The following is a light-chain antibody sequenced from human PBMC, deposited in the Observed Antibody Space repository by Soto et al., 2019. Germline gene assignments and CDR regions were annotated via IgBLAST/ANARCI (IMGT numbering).Light chain of an antibody. CDR3: QQYGNSPVT. CDR2: DAS. J-gene: IGKJ5*01. V-gene: IGKV3-20*01. CDR1: QSVSSY. Sequence: EVMLTQSPATLSVSPGERATLSCRASQSVSSYLAWYQQKPGQAPRLLIYDASNRATGIPARFSGSGSGTDFTLTISRLEPEDFAVYYCQQYGNSPVTFGQGTRLEIK.